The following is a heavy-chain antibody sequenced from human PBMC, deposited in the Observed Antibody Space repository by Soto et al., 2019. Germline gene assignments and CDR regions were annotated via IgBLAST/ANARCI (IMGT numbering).Heavy chain of an antibody. CDR3: ASGGASRSWYNWFDP. J-gene: IGHJ5*02. CDR1: GGSISSYY. V-gene: IGHV4-59*01. Sequence: SETLSLTCTVSGGSISSYYWSWIRQPPGKGLEWIGYIYYSGSTNYNPSLKSRVTISVDTSKNQFSLKLSSVTAADTAVYYCASGGASRSWYNWFDPWGQGTLVTVSS. CDR2: IYYSGST. D-gene: IGHD6-13*01.